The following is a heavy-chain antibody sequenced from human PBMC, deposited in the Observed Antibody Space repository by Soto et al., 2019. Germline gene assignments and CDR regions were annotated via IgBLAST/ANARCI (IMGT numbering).Heavy chain of an antibody. V-gene: IGHV3-30*18. Sequence: QVQLVESGGGVVQPGRSLRLSCAASGFTFSSYGMHWVRQAPGKGLEWVAVISYDGSNKYYADSVKGRFTISRDNSKNTLYLQMNSLRAEDTAVYYCAKGGGRYCSSTSCPGGMDVWDQGTTVTVSS. D-gene: IGHD2-2*01. CDR1: GFTFSSYG. CDR2: ISYDGSNK. CDR3: AKGGGRYCSSTSCPGGMDV. J-gene: IGHJ6*02.